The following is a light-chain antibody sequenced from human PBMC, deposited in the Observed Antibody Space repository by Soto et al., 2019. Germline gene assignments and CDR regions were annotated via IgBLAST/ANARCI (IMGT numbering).Light chain of an antibody. CDR2: LGS. Sequence: DIVMTQSPLSLPVTPGEPASISCRSSQSLLHSNGYNYLDWYLQKPGQSPQLLIYLGSNRASGVPDRVSGSGSGTDFTLKISRVEAEDVGVYYCMQAQQTPLPFGGGTKVEIK. CDR1: QSLLHSNGYNY. J-gene: IGKJ4*01. CDR3: MQAQQTPLP. V-gene: IGKV2-28*01.